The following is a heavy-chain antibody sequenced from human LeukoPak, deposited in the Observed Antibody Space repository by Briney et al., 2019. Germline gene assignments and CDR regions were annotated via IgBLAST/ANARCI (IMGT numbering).Heavy chain of an antibody. Sequence: SETLSLTCTVSGGSISSYYWSWIRQPPGKGLEWIGYIYYSGSTNYNPSLKSRVTISVDTSKNQFSLKLSSVTAADTAVCYCARGAAMVRGRAFDIWGQGTMVTVSS. V-gene: IGHV4-59*01. CDR3: ARGAAMVRGRAFDI. CDR2: IYYSGST. CDR1: GGSISSYY. J-gene: IGHJ3*02. D-gene: IGHD3-10*01.